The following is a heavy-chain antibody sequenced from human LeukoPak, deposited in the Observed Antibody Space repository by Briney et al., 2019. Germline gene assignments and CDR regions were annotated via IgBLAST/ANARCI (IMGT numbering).Heavy chain of an antibody. Sequence: ASVKVSCKASGYTFTSYGISWVRQAPGQGLEWMGWINPNSGGTNYAQKFQGRVTMTRDTSISTAYMELSRLRSDDTAVYYCARGVVVVAAELDYWGQGTLVTVSS. CDR2: INPNSGGT. J-gene: IGHJ4*02. CDR3: ARGVVVVAAELDY. D-gene: IGHD2-15*01. V-gene: IGHV1-2*02. CDR1: GYTFTSYG.